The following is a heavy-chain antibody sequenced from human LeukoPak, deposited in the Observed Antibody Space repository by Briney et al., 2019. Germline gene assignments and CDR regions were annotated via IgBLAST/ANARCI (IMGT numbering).Heavy chain of an antibody. CDR2: IYTSGST. CDR1: GGSLSIYY. Sequence: PSETLSLTCTVSGGSLSIYYWSWIRQPAGKGLEWVGRIYTSGSTNYNPSLKSRVTMSVDTSKNQFSLKLSSVTAADTAVYYCARVRYQLLYPENWFDPWGQGTLVTVSS. CDR3: ARVRYQLLYPENWFDP. J-gene: IGHJ5*02. V-gene: IGHV4-4*07. D-gene: IGHD2-2*02.